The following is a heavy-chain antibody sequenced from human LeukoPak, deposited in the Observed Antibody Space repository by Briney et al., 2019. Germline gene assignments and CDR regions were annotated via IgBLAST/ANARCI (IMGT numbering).Heavy chain of an antibody. Sequence: ASVKVSCKASGGTFSSYAIRWVRQAPGQGLEWMGGIIPIFGTANYAQKFQGRVTITADEATSTAYMELSSLRSEDTAVYYCARAGDGYTRGFDYWGQGTLVTVSS. CDR2: IIPIFGTA. V-gene: IGHV1-69*13. D-gene: IGHD5-24*01. J-gene: IGHJ4*02. CDR3: ARAGDGYTRGFDY. CDR1: GGTFSSYA.